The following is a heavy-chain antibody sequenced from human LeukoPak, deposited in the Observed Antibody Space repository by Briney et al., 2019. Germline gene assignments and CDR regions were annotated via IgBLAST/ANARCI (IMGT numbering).Heavy chain of an antibody. CDR2: IIPIFGTA. J-gene: IGHJ4*02. V-gene: IGHV1-69*06. CDR3: ARDYYDSSRFDY. D-gene: IGHD3-22*01. Sequence: SVKVSCKASGGTFSSYAISWVRQAPGQGLEWMGGIIPIFGTANYAQKFQGRVTITADKSTSTAYMELSSLRSEDTAVYYCARDYYDSSRFDYWGQGTLVTVSS. CDR1: GGTFSSYA.